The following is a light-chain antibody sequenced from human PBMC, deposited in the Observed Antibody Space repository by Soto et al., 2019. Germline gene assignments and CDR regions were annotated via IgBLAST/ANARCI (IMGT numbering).Light chain of an antibody. CDR3: VLYMGSGISV. Sequence: QAVVTQEPSFSVSPGGTVTLTCGLNSGSVSTTYYPSWYQLTPGQAPRTLISNTNARSSGVPDRFSGSILGNKAALTITGAQADDESDYYCVLYMGSGISVFGGGTKVTVL. J-gene: IGLJ2*01. CDR1: SGSVSTTYY. CDR2: NTN. V-gene: IGLV8-61*01.